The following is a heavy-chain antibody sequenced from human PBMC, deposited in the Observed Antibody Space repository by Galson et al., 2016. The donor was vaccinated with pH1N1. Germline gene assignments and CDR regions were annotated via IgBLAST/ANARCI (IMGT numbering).Heavy chain of an antibody. D-gene: IGHD1-26*01. J-gene: IGHJ4*02. CDR2: IYHSGST. CDR1: GGPITSNNW. V-gene: IGHV4-4*02. CDR3: ARSYRGTYFIGGDRGFDY. Sequence: SETLSLTCGVSGGPITSNNWWSWVRQPPGKGLEWIGEIYHSGSTKYNPSLESRVTISLDKSKNHFSLRVTSVTAADTAVYYCARSYRGTYFIGGDRGFDYWGQGTLVTVSS.